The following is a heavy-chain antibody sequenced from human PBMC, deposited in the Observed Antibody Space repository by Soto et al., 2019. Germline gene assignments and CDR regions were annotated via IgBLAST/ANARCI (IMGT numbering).Heavy chain of an antibody. D-gene: IGHD3-9*01. J-gene: IGHJ4*02. CDR2: IYWDDDK. CDR3: AHTAMVTPYDILPGYGN. CDR1: GFSLSSSGVG. V-gene: IGHV2-5*02. Sequence: SGPTLVNPTQTLTLTCTFSGFSLSSSGVGVGWIRQPPGKALEWLALIYWDDDKRYSPSLKSRLTITKDTSKNQVVLTMTNMDPVDTATYYCAHTAMVTPYDILPGYGNWGQGTLVTVSS.